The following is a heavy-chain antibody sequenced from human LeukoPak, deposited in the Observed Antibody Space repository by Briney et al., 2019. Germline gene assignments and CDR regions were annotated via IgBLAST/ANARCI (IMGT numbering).Heavy chain of an antibody. CDR1: GFIFNSYW. Sequence: GGSLRLSCAASGFIFNSYWMNWLRQAPGKGLEWVSDISGSGDTTYYADSVKGRFTISRDNSKNTLYLQMNSLRGDDTAVYYCARGDGDYRIDYWGQGTLVTVSS. CDR2: ISGSGDTT. J-gene: IGHJ4*02. CDR3: ARGDGDYRIDY. V-gene: IGHV3-23*01. D-gene: IGHD4-17*01.